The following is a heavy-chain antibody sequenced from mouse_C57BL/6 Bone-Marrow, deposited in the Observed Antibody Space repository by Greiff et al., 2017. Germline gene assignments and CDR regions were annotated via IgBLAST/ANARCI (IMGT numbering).Heavy chain of an antibody. V-gene: IGHV2-5*01. CDR3: AKRTYYEIAMDY. CDR1: GFSLTSYG. Sequence: VKLVESGPGLVQPSQSLSITCTVSGFSLTSYGVHWVRQSPGKGLEWLGVIWRGGSTDYNAAFMSRLSITKDNSESQVFFKMNSLQADDTAIYYCAKRTYYEIAMDYWGQGTAVNGSS. D-gene: IGHD1-1*01. CDR2: IWRGGST. J-gene: IGHJ4*01.